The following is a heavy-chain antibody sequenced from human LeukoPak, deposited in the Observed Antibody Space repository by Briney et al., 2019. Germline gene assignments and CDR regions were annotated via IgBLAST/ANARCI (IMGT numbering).Heavy chain of an antibody. J-gene: IGHJ6*03. D-gene: IGHD1-26*01. CDR2: ISYDGSNK. Sequence: GGSLRLSCAASGFTFSSYGMHWVRQAPGKGLEWVAVISYDGSNKYYADSVKGRFTISRDNSKNTLYLQMNSLRAEDTAVYYCARVGREWELRHYYYYMDVWGKGTTVTVSS. CDR1: GFTFSSYG. CDR3: ARVGREWELRHYYYYMDV. V-gene: IGHV3-30*03.